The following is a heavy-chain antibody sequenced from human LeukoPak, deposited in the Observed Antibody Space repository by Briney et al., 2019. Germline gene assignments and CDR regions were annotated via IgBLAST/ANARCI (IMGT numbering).Heavy chain of an antibody. D-gene: IGHD3-9*01. J-gene: IGHJ4*02. Sequence: SETLSLTCTVSGGSISSYYWSWIRQPPGKGLEWIGYIYYSGSTNYNPSLKSRVTISVDTSKNQFSLKLSSVTAADTAVYYCARDKGHFDVDYWGQGTLATVSS. V-gene: IGHV4-59*12. CDR2: IYYSGST. CDR1: GGSISSYY. CDR3: ARDKGHFDVDY.